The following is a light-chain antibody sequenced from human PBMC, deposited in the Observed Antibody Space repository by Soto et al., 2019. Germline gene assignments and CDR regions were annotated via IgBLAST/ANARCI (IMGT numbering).Light chain of an antibody. CDR2: KAS. CDR1: QSISVW. V-gene: IGKV1-5*03. J-gene: IGKJ1*01. Sequence: DIQMTQSPSTLSASVGYRSTITCRASQSISVWLAWYQQKAGKAPNLLIYKASRLESGVPSRFSGSGSETEFTLTISGLQPGDSATYYCQQYNSYSPTFGQGTTVDIK. CDR3: QQYNSYSPT.